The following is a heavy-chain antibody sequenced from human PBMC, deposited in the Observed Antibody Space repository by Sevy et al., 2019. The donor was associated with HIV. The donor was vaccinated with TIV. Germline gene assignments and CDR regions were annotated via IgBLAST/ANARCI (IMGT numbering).Heavy chain of an antibody. J-gene: IGHJ4*02. CDR2: FDPEDGET. CDR1: GHTLTEIS. D-gene: IGHD3-22*01. Sequence: ASVKVSCKVSGHTLTEISMHWVRQTPGRGLEWMGRFDPEDGETIYAQKFQGRITMTEDTSTDPAYLEMSSLRSEDTAVYYCATAREYYEDNSGYFDYWGPGTLVTVSS. CDR3: ATAREYYEDNSGYFDY. V-gene: IGHV1-24*01.